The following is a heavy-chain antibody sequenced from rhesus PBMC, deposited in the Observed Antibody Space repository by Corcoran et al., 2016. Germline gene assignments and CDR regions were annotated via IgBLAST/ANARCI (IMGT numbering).Heavy chain of an antibody. CDR3: ARDLSLDV. CDR2: IRSKSTNYAT. Sequence: EVQLGESGGGLVQRGGSRRLSCAASGFTFSSSAMQWVRQASGKGLEWVGRIRSKSTNYATGSAASVKGRFTISRDDSKNTAYLQMNSLKTEDTAVYYCARDLSLDVWGRGVLVTVSS. J-gene: IGHJ5-2*02. CDR1: GFTFSSSA. V-gene: IGHV3-118*01.